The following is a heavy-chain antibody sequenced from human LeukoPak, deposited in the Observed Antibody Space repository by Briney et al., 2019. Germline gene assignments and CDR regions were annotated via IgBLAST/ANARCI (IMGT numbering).Heavy chain of an antibody. V-gene: IGHV3-20*04. J-gene: IGHJ4*02. Sequence: PGGSLRLSCAASGFTFDDYGMSWVRQAPGKGLEWVSGINWNGGRTGYADSVKGRFTISRDNAKNSLYLQMNSLRAEDTALYYCARDITMVRGVIKDYWGQGTLVTVSS. CDR2: INWNGGRT. CDR3: ARDITMVRGVIKDY. CDR1: GFTFDDYG. D-gene: IGHD3-10*01.